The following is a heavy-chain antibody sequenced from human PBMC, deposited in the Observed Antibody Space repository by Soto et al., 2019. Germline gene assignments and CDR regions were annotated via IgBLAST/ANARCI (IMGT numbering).Heavy chain of an antibody. CDR2: ISSSSSYI. V-gene: IGHV3-21*01. CDR1: GFTFSSYS. CDR3: ARYLGGRGSRGGYYYGMDV. Sequence: EVQLVESGGGLVKPGGSLRLSCAASGFTFSSYSMNWVRQAPGKGLEWVSSISSSSSYIYYADSVKGRFTISRDNANNSLYLQMNSLRAEDTAVYYCARYLGGRGSRGGYYYGMDVWGQGTTVTVSS. J-gene: IGHJ6*02. D-gene: IGHD3-16*01.